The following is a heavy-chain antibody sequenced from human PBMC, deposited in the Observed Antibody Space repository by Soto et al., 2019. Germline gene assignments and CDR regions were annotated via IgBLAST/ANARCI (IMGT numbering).Heavy chain of an antibody. Sequence: GGSLRLSCTISGFTFGDYAMSWFRQAPGKGLEWGGLIRSKAYGETTEYAASVKGRFTISRDDSKSIAYLQMNSLKTDDTAVYYCTRALRYCTSTNCYFAFDFWGPGTMVTVS. CDR3: TRALRYCTSTNCYFAFDF. V-gene: IGHV3-49*03. CDR1: GFTFGDYA. CDR2: IRSKAYGETT. J-gene: IGHJ3*01. D-gene: IGHD2-2*01.